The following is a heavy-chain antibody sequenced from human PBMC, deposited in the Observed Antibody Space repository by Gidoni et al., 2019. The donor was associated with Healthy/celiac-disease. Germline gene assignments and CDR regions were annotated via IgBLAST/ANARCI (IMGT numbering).Heavy chain of an antibody. CDR3: ARDRGREMATIDNYFDY. J-gene: IGHJ4*02. CDR2: IIPIFGTA. CDR1: GGTFSSYA. V-gene: IGHV1-69*01. D-gene: IGHD5-12*01. Sequence: QVQLVQSGAEVQKPGSSVKVSCKASGGTFSSYAISWVRQAPGQGLEWMGGIIPIFGTANYAQKFQGRVTITADESTSTAYMELSSLRSEDTAVYYCARDRGREMATIDNYFDYWGQGTLVTVSS.